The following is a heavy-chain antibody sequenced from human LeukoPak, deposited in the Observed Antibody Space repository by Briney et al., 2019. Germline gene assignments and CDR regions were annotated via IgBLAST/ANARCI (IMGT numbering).Heavy chain of an antibody. CDR3: ARESMTAAGTDY. CDR2: IKQDGSEK. Sequence: PGGALRLSCAVSGFTFSNYWMNWVRQAPGKGLEWVANIKQDGSEKYYVDSVKGRFTISRDNAKNSLYLQMNSLRVEDTAVYYCARESMTAAGTDYWGQGTLVTVSS. CDR1: GFTFSNYW. J-gene: IGHJ4*02. D-gene: IGHD6-13*01. V-gene: IGHV3-7*01.